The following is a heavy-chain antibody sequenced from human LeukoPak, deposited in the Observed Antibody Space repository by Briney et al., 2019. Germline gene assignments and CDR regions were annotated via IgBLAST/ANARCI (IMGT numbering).Heavy chain of an antibody. J-gene: IGHJ4*02. Sequence: GGSLRLSCAASGFTFSSYAMSWVRQAPGKGLEWVSAISGSGGSTYYADSVKDRFTISRDNSKNTLFLQMNSLRAEDTAVYYCARDRGLFGELLYLFDNWGQGTLVTVSS. V-gene: IGHV3-23*01. CDR3: ARDRGLFGELLYLFDN. CDR2: ISGSGGST. D-gene: IGHD3-10*02. CDR1: GFTFSSYA.